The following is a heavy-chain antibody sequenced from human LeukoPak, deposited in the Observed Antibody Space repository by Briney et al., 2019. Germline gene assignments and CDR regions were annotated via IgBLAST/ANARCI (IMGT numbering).Heavy chain of an antibody. D-gene: IGHD3-16*01. Sequence: PGGSLRLSCAASGFTFSLYSMNWVRQAPGKGLEWLSYIRRSGDAIFYADSVKGRFTISRDNATNLLFLQMNSLRDEDTAVYYCARDDGQGEARNAFDVWGQGTMVTVSS. CDR2: IRRSGDAI. CDR3: ARDDGQGEARNAFDV. J-gene: IGHJ3*01. V-gene: IGHV3-48*02. CDR1: GFTFSLYS.